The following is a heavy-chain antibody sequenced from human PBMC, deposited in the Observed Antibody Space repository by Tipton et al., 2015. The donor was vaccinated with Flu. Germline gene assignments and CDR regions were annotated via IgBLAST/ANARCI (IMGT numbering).Heavy chain of an antibody. J-gene: IGHJ4*02. V-gene: IGHV4-39*01. Sequence: TLSLTCIVSGESITSTSYYWGWIRQPPGKGLEWIGSFYYTGDTFYKPSLKSRATISVDMSKKQFSLKLRSVTAADTAVYYCARLSYYDVDLKNFYFDYWGQGALVTVSS. CDR3: ARLSYYDVDLKNFYFDY. D-gene: IGHD3-10*02. CDR2: FYYTGDT. CDR1: GESITSTSYY.